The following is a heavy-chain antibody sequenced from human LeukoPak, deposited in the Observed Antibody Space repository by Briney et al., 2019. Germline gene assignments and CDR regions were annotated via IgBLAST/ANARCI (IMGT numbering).Heavy chain of an antibody. V-gene: IGHV1-2*02. J-gene: IGHJ3*02. D-gene: IGHD1-26*01. Sequence: GSSVKVSCKASGYTFTGYYMHWVRQAPGQGLEWMGWINPNSGGTNYAQKFQGRVTMTRDTSISTAYMELSRLRSDDTAVYYCASINSGSYYHDAFDICGQGTMGTVSS. CDR1: GYTFTGYY. CDR3: ASINSGSYYHDAFDI. CDR2: INPNSGGT.